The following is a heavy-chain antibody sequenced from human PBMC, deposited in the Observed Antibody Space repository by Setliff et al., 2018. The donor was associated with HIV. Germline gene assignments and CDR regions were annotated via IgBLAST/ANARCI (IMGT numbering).Heavy chain of an antibody. CDR1: GYSISSGYY. D-gene: IGHD3-22*01. J-gene: IGHJ3*02. CDR3: ARAPKQHYDGSGQPFDI. CDR2: IYQSGST. V-gene: IGHV4-38-2*01. Sequence: PSETLSLTCAVSGYSISSGYYWGWIRQAPGKGLEWIGSIYQSGSTYYNPSLKSRVTMSVDTSKNQFSLRLTSVTAADTAVYYCARAPKQHYDGSGQPFDIWGQGTMVTVSS.